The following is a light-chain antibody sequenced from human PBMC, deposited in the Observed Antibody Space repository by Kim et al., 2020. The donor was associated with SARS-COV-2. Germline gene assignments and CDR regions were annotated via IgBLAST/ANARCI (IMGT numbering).Light chain of an antibody. J-gene: IGLJ2*01. CDR3: SSYTCSSTHVV. CDR2: DVS. V-gene: IGLV2-14*03. CDR1: SSDVGGYNY. Sequence: LTQPASVSGSPGQSITISCTGTSSDVGGYNYVSWYQQHPGKAPKLMIYDVSNRPSGVSNRFSGSKSGNTASLTISGLQAEDEADYYCSSYTCSSTHVVFGGGTQLTVL.